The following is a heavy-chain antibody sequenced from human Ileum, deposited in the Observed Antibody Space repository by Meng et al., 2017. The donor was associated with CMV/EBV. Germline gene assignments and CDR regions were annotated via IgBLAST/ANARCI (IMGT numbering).Heavy chain of an antibody. Sequence: ASVKVSCKASGYTFTNYGISWVRQAPGQGLEWMGWISPYNGNTKYAQKLQGRVTMTTDTSTSTAYMELTSLRSDDTAVYYCARGCVRSSTSCMVLDYWREGTLHSVSS. J-gene: IGHJ4*02. CDR3: ARGCVRSSTSCMVLDY. CDR2: ISPYNGNT. V-gene: IGHV1-18*01. CDR1: GYTFTNYG. D-gene: IGHD2-2*01.